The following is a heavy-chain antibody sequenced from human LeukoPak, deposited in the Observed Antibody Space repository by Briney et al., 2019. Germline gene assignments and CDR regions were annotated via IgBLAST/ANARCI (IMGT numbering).Heavy chain of an antibody. V-gene: IGHV3-7*01. CDR2: IYEDGNER. CDR1: GFTFRNYW. J-gene: IGHJ4*02. CDR3: ASLKGQNY. Sequence: GGSLRLSCAASGFTFRNYWMTWVRQAPGKGLEWVANIYEDGNERKYLDSVKGRFTISRDNVRNLLYLQMSNLRVEDTATYYCASLKGQNYWGQGTLVTVSS.